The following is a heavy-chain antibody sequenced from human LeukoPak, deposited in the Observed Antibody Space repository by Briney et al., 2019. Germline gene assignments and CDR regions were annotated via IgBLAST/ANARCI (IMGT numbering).Heavy chain of an antibody. CDR3: AREYGSGSLGY. Sequence: ASVKVSCKASGGTFSSFAISWVRQAPGQGPEWMGGIIPIFGTANYAQKFQGRVTITADESTSTAYMELSSLRSEDTAVYYCAREYGSGSLGYWGQGTLVTVSS. V-gene: IGHV1-69*13. D-gene: IGHD3-10*01. J-gene: IGHJ4*02. CDR2: IIPIFGTA. CDR1: GGTFSSFA.